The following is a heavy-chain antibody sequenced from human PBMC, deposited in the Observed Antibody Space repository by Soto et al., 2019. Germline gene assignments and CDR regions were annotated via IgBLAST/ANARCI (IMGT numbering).Heavy chain of an antibody. CDR2: SYRGEST. CDR1: GGSISSDGYS. V-gene: IGHV4-30-2*01. Sequence: LSLTCAVSGGSISSDGYSWSWIRQPPGKGLEWIGYSYRGESTHYNPSLKSRVTVSVDTSKNHFSLKLSSVTAADTAVYYCARSPRSIAAGGIDFWGQGILVTVSS. CDR3: ARSPRSIAAGGIDF. J-gene: IGHJ4*01. D-gene: IGHD6-13*01.